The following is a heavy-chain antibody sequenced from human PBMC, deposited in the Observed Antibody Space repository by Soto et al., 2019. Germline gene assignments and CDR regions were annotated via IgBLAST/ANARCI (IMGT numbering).Heavy chain of an antibody. D-gene: IGHD2-2*01. CDR2: IYYNGNT. Sequence: SETLSLTCTVSGGAISNTNSYWGWIRQPPGKALEWSGRIYYNGNTYYSPSLKSRATISVDTSKNPFFLKLSTVTAADPAGYYCARHCFPAPTRNLFDTWGQGTLVTVSS. V-gene: IGHV4-39*01. J-gene: IGHJ5*02. CDR1: GGAISNTNSY. CDR3: ARHCFPAPTRNLFDT.